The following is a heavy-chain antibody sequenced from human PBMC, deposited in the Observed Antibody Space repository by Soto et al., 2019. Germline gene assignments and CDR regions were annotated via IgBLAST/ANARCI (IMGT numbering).Heavy chain of an antibody. J-gene: IGHJ6*02. CDR2: IIPILDTT. D-gene: IGHD6-19*01. CDR1: GGTFSSYA. CDR3: ARVGWEIPPRFFGMDV. V-gene: IGHV1-69*10. Sequence: ASVKVSCKASGGTFSSYAISWVRQAPGQGLEWVGGIIPILDTTDCAQKFQGRVTLTADKSTSTAYMELNSLRSEDTAVYYCARVGWEIPPRFFGMDVWGRGTTVTVSS.